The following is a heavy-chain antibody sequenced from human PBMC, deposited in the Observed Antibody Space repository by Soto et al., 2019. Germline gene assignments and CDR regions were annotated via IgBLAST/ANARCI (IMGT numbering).Heavy chain of an antibody. CDR2: ITGTSAFT. CDR1: GFVFSDFQ. D-gene: IGHD3-16*01. J-gene: IGHJ4*02. Sequence: SLRLSCAASGFVFSDFQFNWVRQAPGGGLEWLSSITGTSAFTEYAESIEGRFTISRDNPNKLLFLHMDNLRPEDTAVYYCARDNLAFQGAFDLWGQGTLVTVSS. CDR3: ARDNLAFQGAFDL. V-gene: IGHV3-21*01.